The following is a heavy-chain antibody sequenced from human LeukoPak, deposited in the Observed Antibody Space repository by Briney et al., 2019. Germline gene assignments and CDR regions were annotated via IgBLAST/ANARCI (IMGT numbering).Heavy chain of an antibody. V-gene: IGHV3-11*01. Sequence: GGSLRLSCAASGFTFSDYHMSWIRQAPGKGPEWLSDIMRSSSHIDDADSVKGRFAISRDNAKNSLYLEMNSLRAEDTAVYYCARDRGTGGAFDIWGQGTKVTVSS. CDR1: GFTFSDYH. CDR2: IMRSSSHI. J-gene: IGHJ3*02. CDR3: ARDRGTGGAFDI. D-gene: IGHD3-10*01.